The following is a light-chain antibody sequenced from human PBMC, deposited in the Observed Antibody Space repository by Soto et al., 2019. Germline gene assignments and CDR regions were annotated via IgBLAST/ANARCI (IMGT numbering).Light chain of an antibody. J-gene: IGKJ1*01. CDR2: GAS. Sequence: AIQMTQSPSSLSASVGDRVTITCRASQGIRNDLGWYQQKPGKAPKLLIYGASSLQSGVPSRFSGSGSGTDFTLTISSLQPEDSATYYCLPDYNYLTWTFGQGTKVEIK. CDR3: LPDYNYLTWT. V-gene: IGKV1-6*01. CDR1: QGIRND.